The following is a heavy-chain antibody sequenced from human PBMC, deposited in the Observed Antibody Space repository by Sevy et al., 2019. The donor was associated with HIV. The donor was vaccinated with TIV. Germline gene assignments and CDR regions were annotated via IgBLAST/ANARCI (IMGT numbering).Heavy chain of an antibody. D-gene: IGHD4-17*01. CDR3: ARPRANYVDHYFFYAMDV. J-gene: IGHJ6*02. CDR2: ISSDGSDK. CDR1: GFAFSNYYA. Sequence: GGSLRLSCVASGFAFSNYYAMHWVRQAPGKGLEWVALISSDGSDKYYADSVKGRFTISRDNFKNTLFLQMNSLTTEDTAVYYCARPRANYVDHYFFYAMDVWGQGTTVTVSS. V-gene: IGHV3-30-3*01.